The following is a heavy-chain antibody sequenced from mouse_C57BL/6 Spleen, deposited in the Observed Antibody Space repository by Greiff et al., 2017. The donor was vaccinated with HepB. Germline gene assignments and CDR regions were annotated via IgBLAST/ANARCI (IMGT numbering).Heavy chain of an antibody. D-gene: IGHD2-4*01. CDR3: ARDDYDWFAY. V-gene: IGHV14-3*01. J-gene: IGHJ3*01. CDR1: GFYITNTY. CDR2: IDPSNGNT. Sequence: VQLQQSVAELVRPGASVKLSCTASGFYITNTYMHWVKQRPEQGLAWIGRIDPSNGNTYYAPKFQGKATITADTSSNTAYLQLRSLTSEDTAIYYCARDDYDWFAYWGQGTLVTVSA.